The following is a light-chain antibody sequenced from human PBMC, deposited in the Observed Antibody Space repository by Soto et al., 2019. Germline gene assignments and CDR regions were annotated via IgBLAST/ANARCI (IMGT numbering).Light chain of an antibody. V-gene: IGKV3-11*01. CDR1: LSVSSD. CDR2: DAS. J-gene: IGKJ1*01. CDR3: QQRSNWPPWT. Sequence: IVLTQSPATLSLSPGERATLSCRASLSVSSDLAWYQQKPGQAPRLLIYDASNRATGVPARFSGSGSGTDFTLTISSLEPEDFAVYYCQQRSNWPPWTFGQGTKVEIK.